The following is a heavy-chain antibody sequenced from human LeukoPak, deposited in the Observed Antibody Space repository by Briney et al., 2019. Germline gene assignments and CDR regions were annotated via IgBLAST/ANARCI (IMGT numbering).Heavy chain of an antibody. D-gene: IGHD2-8*01. CDR2: ISAGGNTT. J-gene: IGHJ4*02. V-gene: IGHV3-23*01. CDR1: GFSLSDYW. CDR3: AKRSPGNGDYGDY. Sequence: AGTLTLTCAASGFSLSDYWWSWVRQAPGKGLEWVSDISAGGNTTSYADSVKGRFTTSRDNTKNTMYLQMNSLRAEDTAKYYCAKRSPGNGDYGDYWGQGTLVTVSS.